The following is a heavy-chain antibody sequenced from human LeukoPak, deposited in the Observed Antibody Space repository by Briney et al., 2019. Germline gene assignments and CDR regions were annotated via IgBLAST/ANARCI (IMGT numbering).Heavy chain of an antibody. D-gene: IGHD3-3*02. J-gene: IGHJ4*02. CDR3: ARHTSPHFWSGYFWDH. Sequence: SETLSLTCAVYGGSFSGYYWSWIRQPPGKGLEWIGEINHSGSTNYNPSLKSRVTISVDTSKNQFSLKLSSVTAADTAVYYCARHTSPHFWSGYFWDHWGQGTLVTVSS. CDR2: INHSGST. CDR1: GGSFSGYY. V-gene: IGHV4-34*01.